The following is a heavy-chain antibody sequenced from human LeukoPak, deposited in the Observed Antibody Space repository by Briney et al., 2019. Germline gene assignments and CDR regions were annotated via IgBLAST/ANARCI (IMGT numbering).Heavy chain of an antibody. D-gene: IGHD5-18*01. CDR3: ARADRYGYIGVFDY. CDR2: ISSSGSTI. V-gene: IGHV3-11*04. J-gene: IGHJ4*02. CDR1: GFTFSDYY. Sequence: PGRSVRLSCAASGFTFSDYYMSWIRQAPGKGLEGVSNISSSGSTIYYADSVKGRFTISRDNAKNSLYLQMNSLRAEDTAVYYCARADRYGYIGVFDYWGQGTLVTVSS.